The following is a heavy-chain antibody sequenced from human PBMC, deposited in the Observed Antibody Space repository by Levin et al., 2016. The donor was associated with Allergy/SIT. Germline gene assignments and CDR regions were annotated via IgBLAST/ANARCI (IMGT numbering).Heavy chain of an antibody. J-gene: IGHJ3*02. Sequence: GGSLRLSCAASGFTFSSYSMNWVRQAPGKGLEWVSYISSSSSTIYYADSVKGRFTISRDNAKNSLYLQMNSLRDEDTAVYYCARDHRRLSGSSHAFDIWGQGTMVTVSS. CDR3: ARDHRRLSGSSHAFDI. CDR2: ISSSSSTI. CDR1: GFTFSSYS. D-gene: IGHD1-26*01. V-gene: IGHV3-48*02.